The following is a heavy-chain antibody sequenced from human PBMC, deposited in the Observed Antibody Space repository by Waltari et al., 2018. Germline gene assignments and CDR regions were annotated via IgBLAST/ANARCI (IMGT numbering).Heavy chain of an antibody. J-gene: IGHJ4*02. CDR1: GGSISSGSYY. CDR2: IYTSGST. Sequence: QVQLQESGPGLVKPSQTLSLTCTVSGGSISSGSYYWSWIRQPAGKGLEWIGRIYTSGSTNYNPSLKSRVTISVDTSKNQFSLKLSSVTAADTAVYYCARDHYYDSSGTITVEPYFDYWGQGTLVTVSS. CDR3: ARDHYYDSSGTITVEPYFDY. V-gene: IGHV4-61*02. D-gene: IGHD3-22*01.